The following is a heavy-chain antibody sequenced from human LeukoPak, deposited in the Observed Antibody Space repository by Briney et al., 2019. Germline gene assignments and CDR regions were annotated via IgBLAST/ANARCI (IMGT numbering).Heavy chain of an antibody. D-gene: IGHD2-15*01. Sequence: GGPLRLSCSASGFPFSSYAMHWVRKAPGKGLEYVSAISDSGGSTYYADSVKGRFTISRDNSKNTLYLQMSSLRAEDTAVYFCVRGYSFGPYGMDVWGQGTTVTVSS. V-gene: IGHV3-64D*09. J-gene: IGHJ6*02. CDR3: VRGYSFGPYGMDV. CDR1: GFPFSSYA. CDR2: ISDSGGST.